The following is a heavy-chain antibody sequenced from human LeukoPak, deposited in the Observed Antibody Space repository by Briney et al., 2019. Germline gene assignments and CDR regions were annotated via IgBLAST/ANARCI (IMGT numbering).Heavy chain of an antibody. CDR2: IYHSGST. Sequence: SETLSLTCAVSGGSISSGGYSWSWIRQPPGKGLEWIGYIYHSGSTYYNPSLKSRVTISVDRSKNQFSLKLSSVTAADTAVYYCARLPYSSGWYYFDYWGQGTLVTVSS. CDR3: ARLPYSSGWYYFDY. D-gene: IGHD6-19*01. CDR1: GGSISSGGYS. J-gene: IGHJ4*02. V-gene: IGHV4-30-2*01.